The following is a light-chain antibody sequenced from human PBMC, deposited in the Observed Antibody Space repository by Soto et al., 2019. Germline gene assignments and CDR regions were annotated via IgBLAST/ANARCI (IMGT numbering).Light chain of an antibody. J-gene: IGKJ1*01. CDR3: QQYNSYRT. Sequence: DIQMGQSPSTLSASVGDRVSITCRASQSISSWLAWYQQKPGKAPKLLIYDASSLESGVPSRFSGSGSGTEFTLTISSLQPDDFATYYCQQYNSYRTFGQGTKVDI. CDR1: QSISSW. CDR2: DAS. V-gene: IGKV1-5*01.